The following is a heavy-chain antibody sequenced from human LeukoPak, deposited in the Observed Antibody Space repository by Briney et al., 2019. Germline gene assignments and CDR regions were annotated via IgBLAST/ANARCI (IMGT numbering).Heavy chain of an antibody. D-gene: IGHD3-22*01. CDR1: GYTFTGYY. CDR2: INPNSGGT. CDR3: ARGTMIVVAYNWFDR. V-gene: IGHV1-2*02. Sequence: ASVKVSCKASGYTFTGYYMHWVRQAPGQGLEWMGWINPNSGGTNYAQKFQGRVTMTRDTSISTAYMELSRLRSDDTAVYYCARGTMIVVAYNWFDRWGQGTLVTVSS. J-gene: IGHJ5*02.